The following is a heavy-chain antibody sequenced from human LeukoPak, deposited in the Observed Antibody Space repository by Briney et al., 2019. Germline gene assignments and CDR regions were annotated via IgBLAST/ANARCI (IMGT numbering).Heavy chain of an antibody. CDR1: GGSISSGGYY. J-gene: IGHJ4*02. Sequence: SQTLSLTCTVSGGSISSGGYYCSWIRQHPGKGLEWIGYIYYSGSTYYNPSLKSRVTISVDTSKNQFSLKLSSVTAADTAVYYCASGINYYGSGRPFDYWGQGTLVTVSS. CDR2: IYYSGST. CDR3: ASGINYYGSGRPFDY. D-gene: IGHD3-10*01. V-gene: IGHV4-31*03.